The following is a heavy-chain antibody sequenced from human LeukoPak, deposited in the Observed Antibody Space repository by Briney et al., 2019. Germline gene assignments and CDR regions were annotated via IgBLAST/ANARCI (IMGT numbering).Heavy chain of an antibody. CDR2: IKQDGSEK. CDR3: VRGVPKTSYYYYYMDV. J-gene: IGHJ6*03. Sequence: PGGSLRLSCAASGFTFSSYWMSWVRQAPGKGLEWVANIKQDGSEKYYVDSVKGRFTISRDNAKNSLYLQMNSLRAEDTAVYYCVRGVPKTSYYYYYMDVWGKGTTVTVSS. V-gene: IGHV3-7*01. CDR1: GFTFSSYW. D-gene: IGHD4-11*01.